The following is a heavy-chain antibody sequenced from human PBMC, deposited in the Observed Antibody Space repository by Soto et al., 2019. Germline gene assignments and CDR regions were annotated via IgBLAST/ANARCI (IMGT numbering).Heavy chain of an antibody. Sequence: LRLSCAASGVTFSNAWMTWVRQAPGKGREWMCRIRSKTDGGTIDYAASVKGRFTISRGDSKNMLYLQMNSLKTEDTAVYYCTTAVDLVVLSSARISFDHWGHGTLVTVSS. CDR2: IRSKTDGGTI. D-gene: IGHD2-2*03. J-gene: IGHJ5*02. V-gene: IGHV3-15*01. CDR3: TTAVDLVVLSSARISFDH. CDR1: GVTFSNAW.